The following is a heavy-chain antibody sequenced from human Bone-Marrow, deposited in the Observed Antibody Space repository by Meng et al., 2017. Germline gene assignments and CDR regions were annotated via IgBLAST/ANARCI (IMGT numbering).Heavy chain of an antibody. D-gene: IGHD5-18*01. V-gene: IGHV4-39*01. CDR1: GGSISSRSYY. CDR2: IYYNGKS. CDR3: ARASYSYDSWFDP. J-gene: IGHJ5*02. Sequence: QVQLQESGPRLVRPSQTLSLTCTVSGGSISSRSYYWVWIRQSPGKGLEWIGQIYYNGKSYYNPSLKSRVTMSVDTSRSQFSLNLNTVTAADTAVYYCARASYSYDSWFDPWGQGTLVTVSS.